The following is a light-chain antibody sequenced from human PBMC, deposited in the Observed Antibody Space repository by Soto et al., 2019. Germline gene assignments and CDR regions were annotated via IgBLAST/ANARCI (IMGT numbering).Light chain of an antibody. CDR1: SGSIASNY. J-gene: IGLJ2*01. Sequence: NFMLTQPHSVSESPGKTVTISCTRSSGSIASNYVQWYQQRPGSAPTTVIYEDNQRPSGVPDRFSGSIDSSSNSAPLTISGLKAEDEADYCCQSYDSSDVVFGGGTKLTVL. CDR3: QSYDSSDVV. V-gene: IGLV6-57*04. CDR2: EDN.